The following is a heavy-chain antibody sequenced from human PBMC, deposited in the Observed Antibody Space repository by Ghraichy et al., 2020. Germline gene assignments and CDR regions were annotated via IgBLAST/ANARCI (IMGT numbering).Heavy chain of an antibody. D-gene: IGHD3-10*01. Sequence: GGSLRLSCAASGFTFSNYAMHWVRQAPGKGLQWVAVLAYDGSNKYSADSVKGRFTISRDNSKNTLYLQMTSLRTEDTAVYYCARDMNLVRGVNIMGIFDYWGQGTLVTVSS. CDR1: GFTFSNYA. CDR3: ARDMNLVRGVNIMGIFDY. J-gene: IGHJ4*02. CDR2: LAYDGSNK. V-gene: IGHV3-30-3*01.